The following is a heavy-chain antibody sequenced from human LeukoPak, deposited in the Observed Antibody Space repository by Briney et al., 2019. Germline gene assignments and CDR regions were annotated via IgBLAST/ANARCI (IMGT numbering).Heavy chain of an antibody. D-gene: IGHD1-1*01. J-gene: IGHJ4*02. CDR2: IKSKTDGGTT. CDR3: TTPYNWNGGSDH. Sequence: WIRQPPGKGLEWVGRIKSKTDGGTTDYAAPVKGRFTISRDDSKNTLYLQMNSLKTEDTAVYYCTTPYNWNGGSDHWGQGTLVTVSS. V-gene: IGHV3-15*01.